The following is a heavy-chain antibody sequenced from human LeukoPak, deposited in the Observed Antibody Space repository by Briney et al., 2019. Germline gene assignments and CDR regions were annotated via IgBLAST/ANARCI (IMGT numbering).Heavy chain of an antibody. CDR1: GFTFSSYS. Sequence: PGGSLRLSCAASGFTFSSYSLNWVRQAPGKGLEWLSYISSGSSSTYYADSVKGRYTISRDNAKNSLYLQMNSLRAEDTAVYYCARAAQPGFDPWGQGTLVTVSS. CDR3: ARAAQPGFDP. D-gene: IGHD1-14*01. V-gene: IGHV3-48*01. CDR2: ISSGSSST. J-gene: IGHJ5*02.